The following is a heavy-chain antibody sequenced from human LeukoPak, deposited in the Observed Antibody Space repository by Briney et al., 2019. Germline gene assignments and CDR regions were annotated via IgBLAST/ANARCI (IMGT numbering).Heavy chain of an antibody. CDR3: ARTDMNGGSYYNFDS. V-gene: IGHV3-48*02. J-gene: IGHJ4*02. CDR2: ISSSSGPI. D-gene: IGHD1-26*01. Sequence: GGSLRLSCAASGFTFSTYSMNWVRQAPGKGLEWVSYISSSSGPIFYADSVKGRFTISRDNAKNSLYLQMNSLRDEDTAVYYCARTDMNGGSYYNFDSWGQGTLVTVSS. CDR1: GFTFSTYS.